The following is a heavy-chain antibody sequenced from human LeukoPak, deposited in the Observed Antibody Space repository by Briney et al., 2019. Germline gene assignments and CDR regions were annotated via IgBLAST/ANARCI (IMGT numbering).Heavy chain of an antibody. D-gene: IGHD2-15*01. V-gene: IGHV3-30*18. Sequence: PGRSLRLSCAASGFTFSSYDMHWVRQVPGKGLEWVAIISYDGGNKYYADSVKGRFTISRDNSKNRLYLQMNSLGAEDTAVYYCAKGGDCSGGSCYYFDYWGQGTLVTVSS. CDR3: AKGGDCSGGSCYYFDY. J-gene: IGHJ4*02. CDR2: ISYDGGNK. CDR1: GFTFSSYD.